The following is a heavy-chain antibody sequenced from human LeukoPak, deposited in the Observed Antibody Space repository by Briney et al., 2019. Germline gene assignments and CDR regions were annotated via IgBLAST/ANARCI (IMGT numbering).Heavy chain of an antibody. Sequence: SQTLSLTCTVSGGSFSSGVHFWNWVRQHPVKGLEWIGYISYSGSPSYNPSLKSRITISLDTSKNQFSLSLNSVTAADTAVYYCARGNYDFWSDYAVAAHYLDNWGQGILVTVSS. CDR3: ARGNYDFWSDYAVAAHYLDN. J-gene: IGHJ4*02. CDR2: ISYSGSP. D-gene: IGHD3-3*01. CDR1: GGSFSSGVHF. V-gene: IGHV4-31*03.